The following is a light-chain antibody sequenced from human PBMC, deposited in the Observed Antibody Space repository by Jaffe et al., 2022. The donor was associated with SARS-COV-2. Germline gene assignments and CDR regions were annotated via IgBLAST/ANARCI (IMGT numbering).Light chain of an antibody. Sequence: DIQMTQSPSTLSAFVGDRVTITCRASQSISSWLAWYQQKPGKAPKLLIYKASSLESGVPSRFSGSGSGTEFTLTISSLQPDDFATYYCQQYNGYPHTFGQGTKLEIK. CDR2: KAS. J-gene: IGKJ2*01. CDR1: QSISSW. V-gene: IGKV1-5*03. CDR3: QQYNGYPHT.